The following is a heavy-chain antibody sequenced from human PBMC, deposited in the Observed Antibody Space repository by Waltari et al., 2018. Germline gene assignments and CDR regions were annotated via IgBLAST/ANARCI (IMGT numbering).Heavy chain of an antibody. Sequence: ERQLVESGGGLIQPGGSLSLSCAASGFTVSRDYMSWVRQAPGKGLEWVSVIYGGGSTFYADSVRGRFTISRDNSQNMVYLQMNSLRAEDTAVYYCATDPGLRNGMDVWGQGTTVTVSS. D-gene: IGHD4-17*01. CDR2: IYGGGST. CDR3: ATDPGLRNGMDV. V-gene: IGHV3-53*01. CDR1: GFTVSRDY. J-gene: IGHJ6*02.